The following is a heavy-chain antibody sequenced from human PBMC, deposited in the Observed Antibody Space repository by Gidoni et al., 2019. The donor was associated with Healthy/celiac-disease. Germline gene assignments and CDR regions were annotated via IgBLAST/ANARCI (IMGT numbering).Heavy chain of an antibody. CDR1: GGTFSSYA. Sequence: QVQLVQSGAEVKKPGSSVKVSCKVSGGTFSSYAISWVRQAPGQGLAWMGGIIPICGTANYAQKFQGRVTITADESTSTAYMELSSLRSEDTAVYYCARVAMATYYYYGMDVWGQGTTVTVSS. CDR3: ARVAMATYYYYGMDV. V-gene: IGHV1-69*01. CDR2: IIPICGTA. J-gene: IGHJ6*02.